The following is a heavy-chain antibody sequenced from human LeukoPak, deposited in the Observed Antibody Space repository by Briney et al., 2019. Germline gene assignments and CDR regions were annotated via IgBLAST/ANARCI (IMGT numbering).Heavy chain of an antibody. J-gene: IGHJ4*02. Sequence: GGSLRLSCAASGFTFSSYWMSWVRQAPGKGLEWVANIKQDGSEKYYVDSVKGRFTISRDSAKNSLYLQMNSLRAEDTAVYYCARVGYGSGSYYFDYWGQGTLVTVSS. CDR1: GFTFSSYW. V-gene: IGHV3-7*03. D-gene: IGHD3-10*01. CDR3: ARVGYGSGSYYFDY. CDR2: IKQDGSEK.